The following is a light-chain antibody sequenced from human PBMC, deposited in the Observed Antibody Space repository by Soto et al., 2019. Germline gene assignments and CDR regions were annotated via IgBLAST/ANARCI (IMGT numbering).Light chain of an antibody. CDR1: SSDVGGYNY. J-gene: IGLJ1*01. CDR2: DVS. Sequence: QSALTQPASVSGSPGQSITISCTGTSSDVGGYNYVSWYQQQPGKAPKLMIYDVSNRPSGVSNRFSGSKSGNTASLTISGLQAEDEADYYCRSYTRSSTYVFGTGTKLTVL. CDR3: RSYTRSSTYV. V-gene: IGLV2-14*01.